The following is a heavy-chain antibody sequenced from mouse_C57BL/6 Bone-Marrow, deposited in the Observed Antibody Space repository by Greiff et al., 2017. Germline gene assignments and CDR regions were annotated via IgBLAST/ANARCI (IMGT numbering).Heavy chain of an antibody. D-gene: IGHD1-1*01. CDR1: GYTFTSYG. V-gene: IGHV1-81*01. CDR3: ARRIHYYGSSSFAY. CDR2: IYPRSGNT. Sequence: VQLQQSGAELARPGASVKLSCKASGYTFTSYGISWVKQSTGQGLEWIGEIYPRSGNTYYNEKFKGKATLTADKASSTAYMELRSLTSEDSAVYLCARRIHYYGSSSFAYWGQGTLVTVSA. J-gene: IGHJ3*01.